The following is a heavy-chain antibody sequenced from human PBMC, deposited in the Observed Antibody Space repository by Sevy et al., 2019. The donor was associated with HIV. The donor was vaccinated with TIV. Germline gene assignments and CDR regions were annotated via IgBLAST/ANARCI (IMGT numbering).Heavy chain of an antibody. CDR3: ARSPPVVVVPGAPSWFDP. Sequence: SETLSLTCAVHDGSFSGYYWNWIRQLPGKGLEWIGEINEGGITYYNPSLKSRVTISVDTSKKPFSLKLTSVTAVDSDVYFCARSPPVVVVPGAPSWFDPWGQGTLVTVSS. J-gene: IGHJ5*02. V-gene: IGHV4-34*01. D-gene: IGHD2-2*01. CDR2: INEGGIT. CDR1: DGSFSGYY.